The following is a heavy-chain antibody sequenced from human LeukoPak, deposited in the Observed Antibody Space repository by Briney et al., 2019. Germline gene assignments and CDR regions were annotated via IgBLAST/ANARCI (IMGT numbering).Heavy chain of an antibody. J-gene: IGHJ4*02. Sequence: ASVKVSCKASGGTFSSYAISWVRQAPGQGLEWMGGIIPIFGTANYAQKFQGRVTITADKSTSTAYMELSSLRSEDTAVYYCARGSNDYVWGSYRYHDYWGQGTLVTVSS. V-gene: IGHV1-69*06. CDR2: IIPIFGTA. CDR3: ARGSNDYVWGSYRYHDY. CDR1: GGTFSSYA. D-gene: IGHD3-16*02.